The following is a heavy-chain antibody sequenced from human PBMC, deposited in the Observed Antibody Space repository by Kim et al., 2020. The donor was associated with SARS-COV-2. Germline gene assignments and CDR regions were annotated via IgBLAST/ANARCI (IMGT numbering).Heavy chain of an antibody. D-gene: IGHD3-22*01. J-gene: IGHJ4*02. CDR1: GGTFSSYA. V-gene: IGHV1-69*04. CDR3: ARIPYYYDSSGYSPFDY. Sequence: SVKVSCKASGGTFSSYAISWVRQAPGQGLEWMGRIIPILGIANYARKFQGRVTITADKSTSTAYMELSSLRSEDTAVYYCARIPYYYDSSGYSPFDYWGQGTLVTVSS. CDR2: IIPILGIA.